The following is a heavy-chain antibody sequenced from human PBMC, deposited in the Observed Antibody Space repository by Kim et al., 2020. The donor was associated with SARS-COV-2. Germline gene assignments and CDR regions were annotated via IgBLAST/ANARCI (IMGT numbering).Heavy chain of an antibody. D-gene: IGHD1-1*01. Sequence: GGSLRLSCAAFGFSVSSRYMTWVRQAPGKGLEWVSVIWVDGTTYYAASVMGRFTISRDNAKNTLYLQMNSLRAEDTAVYYCTRDVLAAYWNWGQGTLVTVSS. CDR2: IWVDGTT. CDR1: GFSVSSRY. J-gene: IGHJ4*02. CDR3: TRDVLAAYWN. V-gene: IGHV3-53*01.